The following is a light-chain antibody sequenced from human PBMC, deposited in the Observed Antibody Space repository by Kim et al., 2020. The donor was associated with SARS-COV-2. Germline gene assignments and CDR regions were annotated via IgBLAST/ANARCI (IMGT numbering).Light chain of an antibody. CDR1: GSNLGAGFD. J-gene: IGLJ2*01. V-gene: IGLV1-40*01. Sequence: RVPVACTGSGSNLGAGFDVHWYQQLPGAAPKLLIYHNANRPSGVPDRFSGSKSGTAASLAITGLLAEDEADYYCQSYDTALSAVVFGGGTQLTVL. CDR3: QSYDTALSAVV. CDR2: HNA.